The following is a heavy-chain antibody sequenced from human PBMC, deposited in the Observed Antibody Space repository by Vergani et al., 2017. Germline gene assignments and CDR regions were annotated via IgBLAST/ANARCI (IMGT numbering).Heavy chain of an antibody. J-gene: IGHJ4*02. D-gene: IGHD3-22*01. V-gene: IGHV3-30*02. CDR1: GFTFSSYG. CDR2: IRYDGSNK. CDR3: AKDPGAYSSGYLFDY. Sequence: QVQLVESGGGVVQPGGSLRLSCAASGFTFSSYGMHWVRQAPGKGLEWVAFIRYDGSNKYNADSVRGRFTISRDNSKNTLYLQRNRLRDEDTALYYCAKDPGAYSSGYLFDYWGQGTLVTVSS.